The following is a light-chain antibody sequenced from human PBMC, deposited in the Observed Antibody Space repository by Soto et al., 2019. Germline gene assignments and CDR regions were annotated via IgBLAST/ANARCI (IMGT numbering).Light chain of an antibody. V-gene: IGLV2-14*01. CDR1: SSDVGGYNY. J-gene: IGLJ3*02. CDR3: SSYTSSNTWV. Sequence: QSALTQPAYVSGSPGQSITISCTGTSSDVGGYNYVSWYQQHPGKAPKLMIYEVSNRPSGVSNRFSGSKSGNTASLTISGLQAEDEADYYCSSYTSSNTWVFGGGTKVTVL. CDR2: EVS.